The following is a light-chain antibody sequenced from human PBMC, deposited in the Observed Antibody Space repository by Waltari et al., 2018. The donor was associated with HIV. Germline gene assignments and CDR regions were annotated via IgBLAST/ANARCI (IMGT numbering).Light chain of an antibody. Sequence: QSVLTQPPSASATPGQRVTISCSCSSSNIGNYYVYWYQQLPGATPKVLIFRNNRRPSGVPDRFSGSKSGTSASLAISGLRSEDEADYYCATWDDSLSGVVFGGGTKLTVL. V-gene: IGLV1-47*01. CDR2: RNN. CDR3: ATWDDSLSGVV. J-gene: IGLJ2*01. CDR1: SSNIGNYY.